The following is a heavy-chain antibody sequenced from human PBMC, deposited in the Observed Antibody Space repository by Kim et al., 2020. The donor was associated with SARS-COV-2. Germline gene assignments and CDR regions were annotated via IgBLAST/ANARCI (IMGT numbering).Heavy chain of an antibody. Sequence: SETLSLTCVVYGGSFSGYYWSWIRQPPGKGLEWIGEINHSGSTSYNPSFKSRVTISVDTSKNKFSLKRSSVTAAATAVYYCGRGARGAAAGILLPYYFYYMDVWGKGTTLTVSS. J-gene: IGHJ6*03. CDR3: GRGARGAAAGILLPYYFYYMDV. V-gene: IGHV4-34*01. CDR1: GGSFSGYY. CDR2: INHSGST. D-gene: IGHD6-13*01.